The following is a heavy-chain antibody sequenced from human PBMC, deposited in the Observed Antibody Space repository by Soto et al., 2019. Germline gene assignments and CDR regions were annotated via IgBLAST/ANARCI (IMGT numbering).Heavy chain of an antibody. V-gene: IGHV4-61*01. CDR2: IYYSGST. J-gene: IGHJ6*02. CDR3: ARDFCGGDCSDDFYYYAMDV. Sequence: SETLSLTCTVSGGSVSSGSYYWSWIRQPPGEGLEWIGQIYYSGSTNYNPSLKSRVTISVDTSKNQFSLELSSVTAADTAVYYCARDFCGGDCSDDFYYYAMDVWGQGTTVTVSS. CDR1: GGSVSSGSYY. D-gene: IGHD2-21*02.